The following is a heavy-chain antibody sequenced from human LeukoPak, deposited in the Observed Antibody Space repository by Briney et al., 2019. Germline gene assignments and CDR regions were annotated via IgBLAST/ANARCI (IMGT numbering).Heavy chain of an antibody. D-gene: IGHD6-6*01. V-gene: IGHV3-21*01. CDR3: ASSPIAARLDY. CDR1: GFTFSSYS. J-gene: IGHJ4*02. Sequence: PGGSLRLSCAASGFTFSSYSMNWVRQAPGKGPEWVSSISSSSSYIYYADSVKGRFTISRDNAKNSLYLQMNSLRAEDTAVYYCASSPIAARLDYWGQGTLVTVSS. CDR2: ISSSSSYI.